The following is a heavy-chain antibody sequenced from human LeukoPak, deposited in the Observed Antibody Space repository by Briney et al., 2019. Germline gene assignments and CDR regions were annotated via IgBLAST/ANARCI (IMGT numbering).Heavy chain of an antibody. J-gene: IGHJ4*02. CDR1: GFIFSSYW. Sequence: GGSLRLSCAASGFIFSSYWMSWVRQAPGKGLEWVANIKQDGNEKYYVDSVEGRFTISRDNAKNSLYLQMNSLRADDTAVYYCARFGQLATGTDYWGQGTLVTVSS. D-gene: IGHD6-6*01. CDR3: ARFGQLATGTDY. V-gene: IGHV3-7*03. CDR2: IKQDGNEK.